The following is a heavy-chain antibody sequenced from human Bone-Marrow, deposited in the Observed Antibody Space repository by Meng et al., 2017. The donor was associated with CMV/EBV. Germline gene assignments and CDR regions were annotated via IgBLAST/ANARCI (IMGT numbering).Heavy chain of an antibody. CDR2: ISGSGGST. D-gene: IGHD3-3*01. J-gene: IGHJ6*02. Sequence: GGSLRLSCAASGFTFSSYAMSWVRQAPGKGLEWVAAISGSGGSTYYADSVKGRFTISRDNSKNTLYLQMNSLRAEDTAVYYCAKANYDFWSGFDYYYYGMDVWGQGTTVTVSS. V-gene: IGHV3-23*01. CDR1: GFTFSSYA. CDR3: AKANYDFWSGFDYYYYGMDV.